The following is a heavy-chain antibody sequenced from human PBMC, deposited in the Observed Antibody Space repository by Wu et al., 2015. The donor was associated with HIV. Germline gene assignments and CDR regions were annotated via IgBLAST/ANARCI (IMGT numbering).Heavy chain of an antibody. V-gene: IGHV1-69*13. CDR3: ARNVVGSIGGGYTYYGMDV. D-gene: IGHD2-15*01. CDR2: IIPIFGTT. Sequence: QVQLVQSGAEVKKPGSSVKVSCKASGDTLSTYAVSWVRQAPGQGLEWMGRIIPIFGTTDYAQSFQGRLTITAGESTNIVYMELSSLRPDDTAVYYCARNVVGSIGGGYTYYGMDVWGQGTTVTVSS. J-gene: IGHJ6*02. CDR1: GDTLSTYA.